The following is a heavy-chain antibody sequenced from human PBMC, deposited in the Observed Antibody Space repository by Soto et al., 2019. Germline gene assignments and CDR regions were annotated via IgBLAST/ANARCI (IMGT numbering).Heavy chain of an antibody. CDR1: GFTFSSYG. J-gene: IGHJ6*02. CDR3: AKLRWLANYYYYGMDV. Sequence: GGSLRLSCAASGFTFSSYGMHWVRQAPGKGLEWVAVISYDGSNKYYADSVKGRFTISRDNSKNTLYLQMNSLRAEDTAVYYCAKLRWLANYYYYGMDVWGQGTTVTVSS. CDR2: ISYDGSNK. D-gene: IGHD3-22*01. V-gene: IGHV3-30*18.